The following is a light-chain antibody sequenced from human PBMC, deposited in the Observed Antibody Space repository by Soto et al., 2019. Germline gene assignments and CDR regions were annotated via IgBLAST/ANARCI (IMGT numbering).Light chain of an antibody. Sequence: EIVFTQSPGTLSLSPGERATLSCRASQSVSSNYLAWYQQKPGQAPRLLIYGASSRATGIPDRFSGSGSGTDFTLTISRLEPEDFAVYYCQQYGSSRWTLGQGTKVDIK. CDR1: QSVSSNY. CDR3: QQYGSSRWT. CDR2: GAS. J-gene: IGKJ1*01. V-gene: IGKV3-20*01.